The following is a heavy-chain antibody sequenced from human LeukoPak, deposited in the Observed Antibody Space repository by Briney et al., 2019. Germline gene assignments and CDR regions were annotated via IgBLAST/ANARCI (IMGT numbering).Heavy chain of an antibody. J-gene: IGHJ4*02. CDR3: ARDKGRIAAAGKYVPYYFDY. Sequence: GGSLRLYCAASGFTFSSYSMNWVRQAPGKGLEWVSSISSSSSYIYYADSVKGRFTISRDNAKNSLYLQMNSLRAEDTAVYYCARDKGRIAAAGKYVPYYFDYWGQGTLVTVSS. CDR2: ISSSSSYI. V-gene: IGHV3-21*01. CDR1: GFTFSSYS. D-gene: IGHD6-13*01.